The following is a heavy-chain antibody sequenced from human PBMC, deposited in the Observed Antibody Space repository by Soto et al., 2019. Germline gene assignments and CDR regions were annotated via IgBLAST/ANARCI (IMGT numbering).Heavy chain of an antibody. CDR2: INHSGST. CDR3: ARGTRAAAGNNWFDP. J-gene: IGHJ5*02. CDR1: GGSFSGYY. Sequence: PSETLSLTCAVYGGSFSGYYWIWIRQPPGKGLEWIGEINHSGSTNYNPSLKSRVTISVDTSKNQFSLKLSSVTAADTAVYYCARGTRAAAGNNWFDPWGQGTLVTVSS. D-gene: IGHD6-13*01. V-gene: IGHV4-34*01.